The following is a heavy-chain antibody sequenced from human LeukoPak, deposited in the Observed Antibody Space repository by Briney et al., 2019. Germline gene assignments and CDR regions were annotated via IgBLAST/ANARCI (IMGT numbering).Heavy chain of an antibody. CDR3: AKGCTVTIDYFDH. CDR1: GFTFSSYG. V-gene: IGHV3-23*01. J-gene: IGHJ4*02. D-gene: IGHD4-17*01. CDR2: INYNGGGT. Sequence: GGSLRLSCAASGFTFSSYGMSWVRQAPGKGLEWVSLINYNGGGTYYADSVKGRFTISRDNSKNTLYMQMNSLRAEDTAVYYCAKGCTVTIDYFDHWGQGTLVTVSS.